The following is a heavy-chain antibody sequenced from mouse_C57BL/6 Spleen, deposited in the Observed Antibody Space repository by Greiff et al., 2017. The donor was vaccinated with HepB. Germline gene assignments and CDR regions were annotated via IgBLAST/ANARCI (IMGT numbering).Heavy chain of an antibody. CDR2: INPNNGGT. CDR3: ARKQLRLSWFAY. V-gene: IGHV1-22*01. CDR1: GYTFTDYN. D-gene: IGHD3-2*02. Sequence: EVQLQQSGPELVKPGASVKMSCKASGYTFTDYNMHWVKQSHGKSLEWIGYINPNNGGTSYNQEFKGKATLTVNKSSSTAYMELRSLTSEYSAVYYCARKQLRLSWFAYWGQGTLVTVSA. J-gene: IGHJ3*01.